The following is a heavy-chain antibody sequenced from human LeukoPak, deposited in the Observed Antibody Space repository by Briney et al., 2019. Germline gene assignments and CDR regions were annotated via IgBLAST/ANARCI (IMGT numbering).Heavy chain of an antibody. CDR2: INPNSGGT. V-gene: IGHV1-2*02. CDR1: GYTFTGYY. J-gene: IGHJ5*02. Sequence: ASVKVSCKASGYTFTGYYMHWVRQAPGQGLEWMGWINPNSGGTNYAQKFQGRVTMTRDTSISTAYMELSRLRSDDTAVYYCARYDIVVVPAAIRRRVYFDPWGQGTLVTVSS. D-gene: IGHD2-2*01. CDR3: ARYDIVVVPAAIRRRVYFDP.